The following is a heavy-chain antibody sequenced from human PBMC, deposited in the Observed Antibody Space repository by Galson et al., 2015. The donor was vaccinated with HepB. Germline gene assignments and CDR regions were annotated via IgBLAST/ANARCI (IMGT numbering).Heavy chain of an antibody. CDR2: ISSDGTNQ. J-gene: IGHJ4*02. Sequence: SLRLSCAASGFTFSTYAMQWVRQAPGKGLEWVAIISSDGTNQDYADSVRGRFTISRDNSKNTLYLQMNSVREEDTAVFYCARGGDCSSIGCYRPFDYWGQGTLVTVSS. CDR3: ARGGDCSSIGCYRPFDY. D-gene: IGHD2-2*01. V-gene: IGHV3-30-3*01. CDR1: GFTFSTYA.